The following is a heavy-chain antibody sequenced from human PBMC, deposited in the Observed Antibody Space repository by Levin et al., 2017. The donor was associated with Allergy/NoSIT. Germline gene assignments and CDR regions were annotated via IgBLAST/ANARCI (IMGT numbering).Heavy chain of an antibody. CDR2: ISRGNSYT. J-gene: IGHJ4*02. V-gene: IGHV3-11*05. D-gene: IGHD3-10*01. Sequence: GGSLRLSCAASGFIVSDSYMSWIRQAPGKGLEWVSYISRGNSYTNYLDSVKGRFTISRHNAKNSLYLQMNSLRAEDTAIYYCARGRVPNDYWGQGTLVTVSS. CDR3: ARGRVPNDY. CDR1: GFIVSDSY.